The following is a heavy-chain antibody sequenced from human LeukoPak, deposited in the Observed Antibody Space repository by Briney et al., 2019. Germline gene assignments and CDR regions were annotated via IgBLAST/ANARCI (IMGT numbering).Heavy chain of an antibody. CDR2: IYHSGST. D-gene: IGHD4-11*01. CDR1: GGSISSGGYY. Sequence: SQTLSLTCTVSGGSISSGGYYWSWIRQPPGKGLEWIGYIYHSGSTYYNPSLKSRVTISVDRSKNQFSLKLSSVTAADTAVYYCASGADYSNYYFDCWGQGTLVTVSS. V-gene: IGHV4-30-2*01. CDR3: ASGADYSNYYFDC. J-gene: IGHJ4*02.